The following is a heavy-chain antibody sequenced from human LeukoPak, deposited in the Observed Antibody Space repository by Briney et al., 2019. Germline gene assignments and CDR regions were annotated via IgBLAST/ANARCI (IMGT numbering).Heavy chain of an antibody. CDR2: IGTAGVP. Sequence: GGSLRLSCAASGFTFSSYDMHWVRQATGKGLEWVSAIGTAGVPYYPGSVKGRFTISRENAKNSLYLQMNSLRAGDTAVYYCARAGYCSSTSCPHWYFDLWGRGTLVTVSS. J-gene: IGHJ2*01. V-gene: IGHV3-13*05. CDR1: GFTFSSYD. D-gene: IGHD2-2*03. CDR3: ARAGYCSSTSCPHWYFDL.